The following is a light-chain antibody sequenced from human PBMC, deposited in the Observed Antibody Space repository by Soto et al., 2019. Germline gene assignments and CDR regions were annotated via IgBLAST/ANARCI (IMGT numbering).Light chain of an antibody. CDR3: QQYGSSPH. J-gene: IGKJ5*01. CDR2: GAS. Sequence: EIVLTQSPGTLSLSPGERATLSCRASQSVGSSHLAWYQQKPGQAPRLLIYGASSRATGIPDRFSGSGSGTDFTLTISRLEPEDFAVYYCQQYGSSPHFGQGTRLEIK. V-gene: IGKV3-20*01. CDR1: QSVGSSH.